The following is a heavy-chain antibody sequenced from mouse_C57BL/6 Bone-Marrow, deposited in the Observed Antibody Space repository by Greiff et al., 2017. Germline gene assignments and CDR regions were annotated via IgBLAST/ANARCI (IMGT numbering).Heavy chain of an antibody. J-gene: IGHJ3*01. CDR2: INPNNGGT. CDR3: ARGYYGSSYFFAY. Sequence: EVQLQQSGPELVKPGASVKISCKASGYTFTDYYMNWVKQSHGKSLEWIGDINPNNGGTSYNQKFKGKATLTVDKSSSTAYMELRSLTSEASAVYYCARGYYGSSYFFAYWDQGTLVTVSA. CDR1: GYTFTDYY. V-gene: IGHV1-26*01. D-gene: IGHD1-1*01.